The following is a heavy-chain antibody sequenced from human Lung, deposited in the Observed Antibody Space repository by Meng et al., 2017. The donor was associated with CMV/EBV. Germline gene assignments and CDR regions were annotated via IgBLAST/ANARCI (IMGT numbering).Heavy chain of an antibody. V-gene: IGHV4-59*01. CDR1: GGSINNYY. CDR3: ARIYCSSTSCYNDY. CDR2: IYYSGST. J-gene: IGHJ4*02. D-gene: IGHD2-2*01. Sequence: EXXTISCTVSGGSINNYYWSWIRQPPGKGLEWIGYIYYSGSTNYNPSLKSRVTISVDTSKNQFSLKLSSVTAADTAVYFCARIYCSSTSCYNDYLGQGTLVTVSS.